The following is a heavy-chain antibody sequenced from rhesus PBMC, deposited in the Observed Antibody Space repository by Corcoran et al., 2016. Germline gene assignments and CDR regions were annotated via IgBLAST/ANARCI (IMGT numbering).Heavy chain of an antibody. CDR2: IYGSRGST. CDR3: ARDGSNYLLFDS. Sequence: QVQLRESGPAVVEPSETLSLTCAVSGGSISSPTWWSWIRQSPGKGLEWIGAIYGSRGSTKYNPSLKSRVTISKDTSNNQFSLKLRSVTAADTAVYYCARDGSNYLLFDSWGQGVLVTVSS. V-gene: IGHV4-93*01. J-gene: IGHJ4*01. CDR1: GGSISSPTW. D-gene: IGHD2-2*01.